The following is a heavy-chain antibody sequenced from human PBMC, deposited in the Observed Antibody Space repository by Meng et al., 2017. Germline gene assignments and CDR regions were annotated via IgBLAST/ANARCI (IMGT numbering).Heavy chain of an antibody. Sequence: VQLQGSGPGLVKPSGTLSLTCAVAGGSIRSSNWWSWVRQPPGKGLEWIGEIYHSGSTNYNPSLKSRVTISVDKSKNQFSLKLSSVTAADTAVYYCARGRYSSGWDRFDYWGQGTLVTVSS. D-gene: IGHD6-19*01. J-gene: IGHJ4*02. CDR1: GGSIRSSNW. V-gene: IGHV4-4*02. CDR3: ARGRYSSGWDRFDY. CDR2: IYHSGST.